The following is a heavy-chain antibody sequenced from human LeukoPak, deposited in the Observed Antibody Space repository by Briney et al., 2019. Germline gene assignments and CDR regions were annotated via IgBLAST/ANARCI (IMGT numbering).Heavy chain of an antibody. V-gene: IGHV4-59*12. Sequence: SETLSLTCTVSGGSISSYYWSWIRQPPGKGLEWIGYIYYSGSTNYNPSLKSRVTISVDTSKNQFSLKLSSVTAADTAVYYCAVGTSGVFPFDYWGQGTLVTVSS. CDR2: IYYSGST. CDR3: AVGTSGVFPFDY. D-gene: IGHD2-8*01. J-gene: IGHJ4*02. CDR1: GGSISSYY.